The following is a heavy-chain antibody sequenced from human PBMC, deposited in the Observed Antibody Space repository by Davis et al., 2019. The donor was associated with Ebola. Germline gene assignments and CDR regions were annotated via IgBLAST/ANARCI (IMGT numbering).Heavy chain of an antibody. Sequence: ASVKVSCKASGYTITTYHMHWLRQAPGQGLEWMGVIAPGGGGIGSAQNFQGRITMTRDTSTSTVYMEPSGLRSEDTAVYYCAREIPAGEFDYWGQGTLVTVSS. V-gene: IGHV1-46*01. CDR3: AREIPAGEFDY. J-gene: IGHJ4*02. D-gene: IGHD2-2*02. CDR2: IAPGGGGI. CDR1: GYTITTYH.